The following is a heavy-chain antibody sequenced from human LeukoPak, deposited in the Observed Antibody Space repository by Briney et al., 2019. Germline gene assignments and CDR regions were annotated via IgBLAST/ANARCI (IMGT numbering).Heavy chain of an antibody. CDR3: GGGDSSSWGDY. CDR2: IYTSGST. CDR1: GGSISSYY. D-gene: IGHD6-13*01. J-gene: IGHJ4*02. V-gene: IGHV4-4*07. Sequence: SETLSLTCTVSGGSISSYYRGWIRQPAGKGLEWIGSIYTSGSTNYNPSLKSRVTMSVDRSKNQFSLKLSSVTAADTAVYYCGGGDSSSWGDYWGEGTLVTVSS.